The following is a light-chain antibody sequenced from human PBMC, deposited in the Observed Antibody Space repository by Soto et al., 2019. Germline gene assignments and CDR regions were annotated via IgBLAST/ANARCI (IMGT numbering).Light chain of an antibody. CDR1: GSDIGYYNY. V-gene: IGLV2-14*01. CDR3: SSYTRNSNIV. Sequence: QSALTQPASVSGSPGQSITISCTGTGSDIGYYNYVSWYQQSPDKAPKLVIFEVNVRPSGVSTRFSGSKSGNTASLTISGLQAEDEGDYYCSSYTRNSNIVFGGGTKLTVL. J-gene: IGLJ3*02. CDR2: EVN.